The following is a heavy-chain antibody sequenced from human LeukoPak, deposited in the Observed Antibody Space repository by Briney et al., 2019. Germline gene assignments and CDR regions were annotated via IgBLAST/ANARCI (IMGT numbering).Heavy chain of an antibody. V-gene: IGHV4-59*12. CDR1: GGYIVNYY. J-gene: IGHJ3*02. Sequence: SETLSLTCTVSGGYIVNYYWSWIRQPPGKGPEWIGYIYYRGSTNYNPSLKSRVTISVDTSKNQFSLKLSSVTAADTAVYYCARGRRRITMVRGVNKNAFDIWGQGTMVTVSS. CDR3: ARGRRRITMVRGVNKNAFDI. CDR2: IYYRGST. D-gene: IGHD3-10*01.